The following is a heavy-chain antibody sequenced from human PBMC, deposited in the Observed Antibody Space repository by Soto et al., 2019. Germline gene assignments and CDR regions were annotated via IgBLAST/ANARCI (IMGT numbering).Heavy chain of an antibody. CDR2: ISGSGGST. CDR1: GFTFSSYA. D-gene: IGHD4-17*01. J-gene: IGHJ4*02. Sequence: PGGSLRLSCAASGFTFSSYAMSWVRQAPGKGLEWVSGISGSGGSTYYADSVKGRFTISRDNSENTLYLQMNSLRAEDTAVYYCAKIYDYGFILRSFDYWGQGTLVTVSS. CDR3: AKIYDYGFILRSFDY. V-gene: IGHV3-23*01.